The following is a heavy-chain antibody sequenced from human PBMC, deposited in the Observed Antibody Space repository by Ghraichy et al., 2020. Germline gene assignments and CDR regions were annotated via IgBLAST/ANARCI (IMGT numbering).Heavy chain of an antibody. CDR2: INHSGST. D-gene: IGHD5-18*01. V-gene: IGHV4-34*01. CDR3: ARGLGKPKWIQLWMGFDY. Sequence: ESLNISCAVYGGSFSGYYWSWIRQPPGKGLEWIGEINHSGSTNYNPSLKSRVTISVDTSKNQFSLKLSSVTAADTAVYYCARGLGKPKWIQLWMGFDYWGQGTLVTVSS. J-gene: IGHJ4*02. CDR1: GGSFSGYY.